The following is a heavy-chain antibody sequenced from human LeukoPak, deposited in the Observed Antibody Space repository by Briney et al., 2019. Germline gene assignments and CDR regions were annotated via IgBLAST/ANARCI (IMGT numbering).Heavy chain of an antibody. V-gene: IGHV3-23*01. D-gene: IGHD1-1*01. CDR2: TSSSDAGT. CDR1: GFTLSTYA. J-gene: IGHJ6*03. Sequence: GGSLRLSCVASGFTLSTYAMSWVRQTPGKGLEWVAATSSSDAGTYYADSVKGRFTISRDNSKNTLYLQMNSLRAEDTAVYYCAKTPTRNYYYYYMDVWGKGTTVTVSS. CDR3: AKTPTRNYYYYYMDV.